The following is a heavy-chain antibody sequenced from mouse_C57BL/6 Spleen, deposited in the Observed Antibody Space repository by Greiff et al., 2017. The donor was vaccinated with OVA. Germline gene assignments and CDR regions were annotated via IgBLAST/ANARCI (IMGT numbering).Heavy chain of an antibody. CDR2: ISSGGSYT. V-gene: IGHV5-6*01. CDR1: GFTFSSYG. D-gene: IGHD1-1*01. J-gene: IGHJ2*01. CDR3: ARHDGSGPGYFDY. Sequence: EVQLQESGGDLVKPGGSLKLSCAASGFTFSSYGMSWVRQTPDKRLEWVATISSGGSYTYYPDSVKGRFTISRDNAKNTLYLQMSSLKSEHTAMYYCARHDGSGPGYFDYWAQGTTLTVSS.